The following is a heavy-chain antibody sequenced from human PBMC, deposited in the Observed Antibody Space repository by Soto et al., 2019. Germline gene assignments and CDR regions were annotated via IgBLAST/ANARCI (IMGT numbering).Heavy chain of an antibody. CDR2: IYPSDSDT. CDR1: GYNFAGYW. J-gene: IGHJ4*02. V-gene: IGHV5-51*01. Sequence: PGESLKISCKGSGYNFAGYWIAWVRQMPGKGLELMGIIYPSDSDTRYRPSFQGQVTISADKSISSGYLQWSSLRASDTAMYYCATGGLSNRTFDYWGQGTTVAVSS. CDR3: ATGGLSNRTFDY. D-gene: IGHD2-21*02.